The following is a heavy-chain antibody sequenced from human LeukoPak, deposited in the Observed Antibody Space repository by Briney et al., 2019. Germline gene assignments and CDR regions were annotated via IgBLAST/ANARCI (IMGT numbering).Heavy chain of an antibody. V-gene: IGHV3-66*02. CDR2: IYSGGST. CDR3: ARGYDFWSGYYGYFDY. J-gene: IGHJ4*02. Sequence: GVSLRLSCAASGFTVSSNYMSWVRQAPGKGLEWVSVIYSGGSTYYADSVKGRFTISRDNSKNTLYLQMNSLRAEDTAVYYCARGYDFWSGYYGYFDYWGQGTLVTVSS. D-gene: IGHD3-3*01. CDR1: GFTVSSNY.